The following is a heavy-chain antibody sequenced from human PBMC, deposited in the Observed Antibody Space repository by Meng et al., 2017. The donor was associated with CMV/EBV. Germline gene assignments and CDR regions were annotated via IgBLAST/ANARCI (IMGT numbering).Heavy chain of an antibody. CDR3: AGEEAAASFDY. CDR2: NIPIFGTA. CDR1: GGTFRICA. V-gene: IGHV1-69*05. D-gene: IGHD6-13*01. Sequence: SCKAYGGTFRICAIRWEGQAPGQGIDGMGGNIPIFGTANCRQKVQGKVTITTDESQRTGYMALNTLRSDDTAAYYCAGEEAAASFDYWGQGTLVTVSS. J-gene: IGHJ4*02.